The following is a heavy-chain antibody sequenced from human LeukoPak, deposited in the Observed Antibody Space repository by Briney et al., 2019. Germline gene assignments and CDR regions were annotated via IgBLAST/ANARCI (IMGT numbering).Heavy chain of an antibody. D-gene: IGHD2-2*01. V-gene: IGHV3-23*01. CDR3: ANEDCSSTSCYPGAFDI. J-gene: IGHJ3*02. CDR2: ISGSGGST. Sequence: GSLRLSCAASGFTFSSYAMSWVRQAPGKGLEWVSAISGSGGSTYYADSVKGRFTISRDNSKNTLYLQMNSLRAEDTAVYYCANEDCSSTSCYPGAFDIWGQGTMVTVSS. CDR1: GFTFSSYA.